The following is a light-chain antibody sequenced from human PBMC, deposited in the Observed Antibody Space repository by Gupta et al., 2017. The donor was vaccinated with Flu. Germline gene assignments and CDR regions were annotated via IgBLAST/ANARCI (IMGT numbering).Light chain of an antibody. Sequence: SYVLTQPPSVSVAPGQTARITCWGNNIGSKSVHWYQQKPGQAPVVVVHDDSDRPSGNPERFSGSNSGNTATLTITMVEAGDEADYYCQVWDSSSDHFWVFGGGTKLTVL. CDR1: NIGSKS. CDR3: QVWDSSSDHFWV. J-gene: IGLJ3*02. V-gene: IGLV3-21*02. CDR2: DDS.